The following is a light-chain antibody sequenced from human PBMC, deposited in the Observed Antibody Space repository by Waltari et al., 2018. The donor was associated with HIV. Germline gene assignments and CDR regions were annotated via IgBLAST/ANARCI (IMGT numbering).Light chain of an antibody. CDR2: DVD. Sequence: AVTQPASVSGLPGQSTTISCTGDDSDFGLYNFVSWYQQHSDKPPKLILYDVDSRASGVSDRFSGSMSDNTASLTISGLRAEDEAHYYCASFTGDNTVMFGGGTEVTVL. J-gene: IGLJ3*02. CDR3: ASFTGDNTVM. CDR1: DSDFGLYNF. V-gene: IGLV2-14*03.